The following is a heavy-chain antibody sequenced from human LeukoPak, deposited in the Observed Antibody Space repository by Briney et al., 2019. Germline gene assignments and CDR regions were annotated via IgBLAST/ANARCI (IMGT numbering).Heavy chain of an antibody. CDR1: GFTSSNYA. J-gene: IGHJ4*02. Sequence: GGSLRLSCAASGFTSSNYAMNWVRQAPGKGLEWVSAISGSGSSTYNADSVKGRFTISRDTSKNTLYLQMNSLRAEDTAVYYCAKVGGSGYSYYFDYWGQGTLVTVSS. V-gene: IGHV3-23*01. CDR3: AKVGGSGYSYYFDY. D-gene: IGHD3-22*01. CDR2: ISGSGSST.